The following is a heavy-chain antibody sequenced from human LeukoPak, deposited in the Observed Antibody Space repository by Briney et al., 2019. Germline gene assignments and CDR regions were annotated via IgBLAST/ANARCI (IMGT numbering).Heavy chain of an antibody. D-gene: IGHD3-10*01. CDR3: ASLKWFGELTDAFDI. Sequence: PGGSLRLSCAASGFTFSSYSMNWVRQAPGKGLEWVSSISSSSSYIYYADSVKGRFTISRDNAKNSLYLQMNSLRAEDTAVYYCASLKWFGELTDAFDIWGQETMVTVSS. CDR1: GFTFSSYS. CDR2: ISSSSSYI. J-gene: IGHJ3*02. V-gene: IGHV3-21*01.